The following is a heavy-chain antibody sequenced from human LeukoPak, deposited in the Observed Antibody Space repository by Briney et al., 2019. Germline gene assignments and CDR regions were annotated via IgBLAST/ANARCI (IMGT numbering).Heavy chain of an antibody. CDR3: TREYGFMTTVFHAFDI. CDR2: IYYSGTT. J-gene: IGHJ3*02. CDR1: GGSISSTSHY. D-gene: IGHD4-17*01. Sequence: SETLSLTCTVSGGSISSTSHYWGWIRQPPGKGLEWIGNIYYSGTTYYNPSLKSRVSISVDTSKNWFSLKLSSVTAADTAIYYCTREYGFMTTVFHAFDIWGQGTMVTVSS. V-gene: IGHV4-39*07.